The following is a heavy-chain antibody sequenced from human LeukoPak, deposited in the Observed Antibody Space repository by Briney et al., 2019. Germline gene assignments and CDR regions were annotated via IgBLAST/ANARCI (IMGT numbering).Heavy chain of an antibody. CDR2: ITYSDSNT. CDR3: ARGSGYNFGPYDY. J-gene: IGHJ4*02. V-gene: IGHV3-23*01. Sequence: GGSLRLSCAASGFTFSSYAMSWVRQAPGKGLEWVATITYSDSNTYYADSVKGRFTISRDNFKNTLYLQMNSLRAEDTAVYYCARGSGYNFGPYDYWGQGTLVTVSS. CDR1: GFTFSSYA. D-gene: IGHD5-24*01.